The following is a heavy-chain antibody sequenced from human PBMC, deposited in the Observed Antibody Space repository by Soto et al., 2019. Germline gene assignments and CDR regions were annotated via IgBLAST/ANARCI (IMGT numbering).Heavy chain of an antibody. Sequence: QVQLVQSGAEVKRPGASVKVSCKASGYIYVSYGISWVRRAPGQGLEWMGWVTTHSGQATSAKEYEGRITRTTGPSTNTASLELTRLTSDDTAVYYCARIDVHTVSKGTRDYNYYYMDVWGTGTAVTVSS. CDR3: ARIDVHTVSKGTRDYNYYYMDV. V-gene: IGHV1-18*01. D-gene: IGHD4-4*01. CDR1: GYIYVSYG. CDR2: VTTHSGQA. J-gene: IGHJ6*03.